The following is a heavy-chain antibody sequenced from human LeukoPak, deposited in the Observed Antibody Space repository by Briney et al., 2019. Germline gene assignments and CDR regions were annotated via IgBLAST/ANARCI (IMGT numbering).Heavy chain of an antibody. V-gene: IGHV4-34*01. CDR1: GGSFSGYF. J-gene: IGHJ2*01. CDR3: ARRIGYSSAWPHWYFDV. CDR2: ISHSGNT. D-gene: IGHD6-19*01. Sequence: SETLSLTCGVYGGSFSGYFWSWIRQPPGEGLEWIGEISHSGNTNYNPSLKSRVSISVDTSKNQSTLKLGSVTAADTAVYYCARRIGYSSAWPHWYFDVWGRGTLVTVSS.